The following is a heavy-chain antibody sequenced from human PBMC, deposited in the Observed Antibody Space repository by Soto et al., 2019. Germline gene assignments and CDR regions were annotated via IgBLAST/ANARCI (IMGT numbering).Heavy chain of an antibody. J-gene: IGHJ6*02. CDR3: ARDWGITMVHGVPKSSYHNYYGVDV. D-gene: IGHD3-10*01. V-gene: IGHV1-46*01. CDR2: INPSGGRT. Sequence: ASVKVSCKASGYTFTSYFIHRVRQAPGRGLEWMGIINPSGGRTNNAQQFQGRVTMTRDTSTSTVYMELSSLRSEDTAVYFCARDWGITMVHGVPKSSYHNYYGVDVWGQGTTVTVSS. CDR1: GYTFTSYF.